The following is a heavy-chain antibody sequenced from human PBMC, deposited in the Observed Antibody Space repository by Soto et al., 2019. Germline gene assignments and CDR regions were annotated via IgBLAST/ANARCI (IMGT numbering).Heavy chain of an antibody. CDR1: GGSISSSSYY. CDR3: ASQELLRYFDWLLYPGYFQH. D-gene: IGHD3-9*01. V-gene: IGHV4-39*01. Sequence: PSETLSLTCTVSGGSISSSSYYWGWIRQPPGKGLEWIGSIYYSGSTYYNPSLKSRVTISVDTSKNQFSLKLSSVTAADTAVYYCASQELLRYFDWLLYPGYFQHWGQGTLVTVSS. J-gene: IGHJ1*01. CDR2: IYYSGST.